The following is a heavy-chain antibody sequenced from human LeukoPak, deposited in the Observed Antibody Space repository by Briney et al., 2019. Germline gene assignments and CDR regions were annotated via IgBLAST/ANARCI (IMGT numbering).Heavy chain of an antibody. CDR2: IRGSGDPA. D-gene: IGHD3/OR15-3a*01. J-gene: IGHJ4*02. CDR1: GFTFSSYA. CDR3: AKDLSSGTGRGFDH. Sequence: PGGSLRLSCGASGFTFSSYAMSWVRQAPNKGLEWVSGIRGSGDPAYYAESVKGRFTVYRGNFRNIVYLQMNSLRAEDTALYYCAKDLSSGTGRGFDHWGQGTLVSVSS. V-gene: IGHV3-23*01.